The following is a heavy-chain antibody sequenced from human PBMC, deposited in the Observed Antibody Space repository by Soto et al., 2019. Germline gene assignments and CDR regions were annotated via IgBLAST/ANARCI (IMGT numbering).Heavy chain of an antibody. J-gene: IGHJ4*02. CDR2: ISYTVGT. V-gene: IGHV4-59*01. Sequence: PSETLSLTCGVSGGSISSDYWSWIRQPPGKGLEWIGYISYTVGTHYNPSLKSRVTISIDTSENQFSLKLSSVTAADTAVYYCARSHDSSNQFYFGYWGQGSLVTVS. D-gene: IGHD4-4*01. CDR3: ARSHDSSNQFYFGY. CDR1: GGSISSDY.